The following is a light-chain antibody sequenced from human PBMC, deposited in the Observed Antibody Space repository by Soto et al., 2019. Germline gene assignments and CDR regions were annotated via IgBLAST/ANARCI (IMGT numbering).Light chain of an antibody. CDR3: QQSNNWPKT. V-gene: IGKV3-15*01. Sequence: ETVMTQSPATLSVSPGERVTLSCRASQSVSSNLAWYQQKPGQAPGLLVYGASTRATGIPARFSGSGSGTEFTLTISSLQSEDFAVYYCQQSNNWPKTFGQGTKVEIK. J-gene: IGKJ1*01. CDR2: GAS. CDR1: QSVSSN.